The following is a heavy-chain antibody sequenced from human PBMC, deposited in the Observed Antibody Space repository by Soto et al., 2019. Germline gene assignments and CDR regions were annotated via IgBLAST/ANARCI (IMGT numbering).Heavy chain of an antibody. CDR3: AASDY. V-gene: IGHV3-9*01. Sequence: EVQLVGSGGGLVQPGRSLRLSCAASGFTFDDYAMHWVRQAPGKGLEWVSGISWNSGSIGYADSVKGRFTISRDNAKNSLYLQMNSLRAEDTALYYCAASDYWGQGTLVTVSS. CDR1: GFTFDDYA. J-gene: IGHJ4*02. CDR2: ISWNSGSI.